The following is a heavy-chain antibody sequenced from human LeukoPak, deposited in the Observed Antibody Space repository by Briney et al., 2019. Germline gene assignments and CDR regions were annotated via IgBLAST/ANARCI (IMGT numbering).Heavy chain of an antibody. Sequence: SETLSLTGTVSGGSISSYYWSWIRQPPGKGLEWIGYIYYSGSTNYNPSLKSRVTISVDTSKNQFSLKLSSVTAADTAVYYCARARTYAFDIWGQGTMVTVSS. CDR1: GGSISSYY. D-gene: IGHD1/OR15-1a*01. CDR3: ARARTYAFDI. V-gene: IGHV4-59*01. CDR2: IYYSGST. J-gene: IGHJ3*02.